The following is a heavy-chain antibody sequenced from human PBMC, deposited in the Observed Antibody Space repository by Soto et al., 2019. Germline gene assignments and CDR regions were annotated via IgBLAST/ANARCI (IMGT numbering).Heavy chain of an antibody. Sequence: SETLSLTCTVSGGSISSSSYYWGWIRQPPGKGLEWIGSIYHSGSTYYNPSLKSRVTISVDTSKNQFSLKLSSVTAADTAVYYCARDRQWLEIDYWGQGTLVTVSS. CDR1: GGSISSSSYY. J-gene: IGHJ4*02. D-gene: IGHD6-19*01. V-gene: IGHV4-39*07. CDR2: IYHSGST. CDR3: ARDRQWLEIDY.